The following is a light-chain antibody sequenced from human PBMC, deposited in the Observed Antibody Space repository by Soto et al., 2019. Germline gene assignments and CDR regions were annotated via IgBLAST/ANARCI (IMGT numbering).Light chain of an antibody. CDR1: QSISTW. Sequence: DIQMTQSPSTLSASVGDRVTITCRASQSISTWLAWYQQKPGKAPKLLIYKASSLESGVPSRFSGSASGTEFTLTISSLQPDDFAAYHCQQYNSYVWTFGQGTKVEIK. V-gene: IGKV1-5*03. CDR2: KAS. J-gene: IGKJ1*01. CDR3: QQYNSYVWT.